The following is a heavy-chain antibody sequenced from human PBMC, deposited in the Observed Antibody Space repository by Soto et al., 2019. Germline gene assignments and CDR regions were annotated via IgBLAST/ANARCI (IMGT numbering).Heavy chain of an antibody. CDR2: INAGNANT. J-gene: IGHJ4*02. Sequence: QVQLVQSGAEEKKPGASVKVSCKASGYTFTSYAMHWVRQAPGQRLEWMRWINAGNANTKHSQKLQGRVTITRDTSASTAYRELSSLRSEDTAVYYCARDVAAADYWGQGTLVTVSS. V-gene: IGHV1-3*05. CDR3: ARDVAAADY. CDR1: GYTFTSYA. D-gene: IGHD6-13*01.